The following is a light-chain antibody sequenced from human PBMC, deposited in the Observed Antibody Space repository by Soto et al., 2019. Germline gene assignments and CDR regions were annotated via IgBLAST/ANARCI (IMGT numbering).Light chain of an antibody. CDR3: QQYTYWPWT. V-gene: IGKV3-15*01. CDR1: QSVNSN. CDR2: GAS. Sequence: ETVMTQSPATLSVSPGERATLSCRASQSVNSNLAWYQQKSGQAPRLLIYGASTRATGIQVRFSGSGSGTEFTLTINSLQSEDSAVYYCQQYTYWPWTLGQGTKVEIK. J-gene: IGKJ1*01.